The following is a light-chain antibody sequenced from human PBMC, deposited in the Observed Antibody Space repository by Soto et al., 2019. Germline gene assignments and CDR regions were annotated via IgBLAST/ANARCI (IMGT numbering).Light chain of an antibody. CDR1: QSVVSY. CDR3: QHRSSWPLT. V-gene: IGKV3-11*01. J-gene: IGKJ4*01. Sequence: VLTQSPATLSLSPGQRATLSCRASQSVVSYLAWYQQKPGQAPRLLIYDASNRATGVPARFSGSGSGTDFTLTIDSLEPEDFAVYYCQHRSSWPLTFGGGTKVDSK. CDR2: DAS.